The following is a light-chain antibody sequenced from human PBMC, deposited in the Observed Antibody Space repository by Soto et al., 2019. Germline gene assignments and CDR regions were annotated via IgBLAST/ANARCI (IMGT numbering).Light chain of an antibody. CDR3: SSYGGSNNLV. J-gene: IGLJ2*01. V-gene: IGLV2-8*01. CDR2: EVS. Sequence: QSALTQPPSASGSPGQSATISCTGASSDVGGYSYVSWYQQHPGKAPKLMIYEVSKRPSGVPDRFSGSKSGNTASLTVSGLHAEDEADYYCSSYGGSNNLVFGGGTKVTVL. CDR1: SSDVGGYSY.